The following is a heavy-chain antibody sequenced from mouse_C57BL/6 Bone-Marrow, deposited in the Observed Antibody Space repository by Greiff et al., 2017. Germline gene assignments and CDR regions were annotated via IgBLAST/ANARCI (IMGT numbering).Heavy chain of an antibody. D-gene: IGHD2-3*01. V-gene: IGHV5-9*01. CDR1: GFTFSSYT. J-gene: IGHJ3*01. CDR2: ISGGGGNT. CDR3: ASSYSRVSMAY. Sequence: EVQLVESGGGLVKPGGSLKLSCAASGFTFSSYTMSWVRQTPEKRLEWVATISGGGGNTYYPDSLKGRFTISRDNSKSTLYLQMSRLTSEDTALYYCASSYSRVSMAYWGQGTLVTVSA.